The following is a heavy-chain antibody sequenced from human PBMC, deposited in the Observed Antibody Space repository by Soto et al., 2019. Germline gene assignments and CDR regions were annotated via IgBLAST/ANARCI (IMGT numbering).Heavy chain of an antibody. D-gene: IGHD5-12*01. Sequence: QVQLAESGGGVVQPGRSLRLSCAASGFTFSSYGMHWVRQAPGKGLEWVAVIWYDGSNKYYADSVKGRFTISRDNSKNTLYLQMNSLRAEDTAVYYCARGDRSGLHFDYWGQGTLVTVSS. CDR1: GFTFSSYG. CDR2: IWYDGSNK. J-gene: IGHJ4*02. CDR3: ARGDRSGLHFDY. V-gene: IGHV3-33*01.